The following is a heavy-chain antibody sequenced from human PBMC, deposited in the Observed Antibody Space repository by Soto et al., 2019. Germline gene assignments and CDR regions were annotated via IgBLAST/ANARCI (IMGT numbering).Heavy chain of an antibody. J-gene: IGHJ4*02. CDR1: GYTFTNYY. D-gene: IGHD3-16*01. V-gene: IGHV1-46*01. Sequence: QVQLVQSGAEVKKPGASVKVSSEASGYTFTNYYIHWVRQAPGQGLERMAVINPSGGSTRYAQKFQSRVTMTRDTSTSTVYMELSSMRSQDTAIDYCAKTDGFLGGYDVDYWGQGTLVTVSS. CDR2: INPSGGST. CDR3: AKTDGFLGGYDVDY.